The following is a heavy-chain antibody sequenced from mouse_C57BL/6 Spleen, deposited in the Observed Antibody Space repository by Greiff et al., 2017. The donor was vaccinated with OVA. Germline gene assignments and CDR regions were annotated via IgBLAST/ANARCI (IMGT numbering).Heavy chain of an antibody. J-gene: IGHJ1*03. CDR3: AREGYYTYWYFDV. CDR2: IYPGDGDT. V-gene: IGHV1-82*01. D-gene: IGHD2-12*01. CDR1: GYAFSSSW. Sequence: QVQLKQSGPELVKPGASVKISCKASGYAFSSSWMNWVKQRPGKGLEWIGRIYPGDGDTNYNGKFKGKATLTADKSSSTAYMQLSSLTSEDSAVYFCAREGYYTYWYFDVWGTGTTVTVSS.